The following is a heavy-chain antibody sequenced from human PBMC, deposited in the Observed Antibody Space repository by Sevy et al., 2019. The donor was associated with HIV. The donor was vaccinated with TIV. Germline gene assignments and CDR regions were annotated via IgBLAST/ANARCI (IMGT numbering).Heavy chain of an antibody. J-gene: IGHJ4*02. CDR1: GFTFSKYS. CDR3: AREGCTKPHDY. V-gene: IGHV3-23*01. CDR2: LTFGGGEI. D-gene: IGHD2-8*01. Sequence: GGSLRLSCAASGFTFSKYSMSWVRQPPGQGLELVSTLTFGGGEINYADSVKGRFTISRDNSKSSVYLQMNNLRPEDTAVYYCAREGCTKPHDYWGQGTLVTVSS.